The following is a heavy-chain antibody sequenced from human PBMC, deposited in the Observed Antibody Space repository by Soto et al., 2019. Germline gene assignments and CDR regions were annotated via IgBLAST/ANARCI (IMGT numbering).Heavy chain of an antibody. Sequence: GSLRLSCAASGFTFSSYDMHWVRQAPGKGLEWVAVIWYDGSNKYYADSVKGRFTISRDNSKNTLYLQMNSLRAEDTAVYYCARDAGYCSSTSCLQFQHWGQGTLVTVSS. CDR1: GFTFSSYD. J-gene: IGHJ1*01. V-gene: IGHV3-33*01. D-gene: IGHD2-2*01. CDR3: ARDAGYCSSTSCLQFQH. CDR2: IWYDGSNK.